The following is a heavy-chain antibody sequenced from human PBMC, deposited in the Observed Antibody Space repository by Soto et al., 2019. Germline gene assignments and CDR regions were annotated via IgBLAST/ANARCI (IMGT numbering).Heavy chain of an antibody. V-gene: IGHV4-61*01. J-gene: IGHJ6*02. D-gene: IGHD3-10*01. Sequence: SETLSLTCTVSGGSVSNISDYWSWFRQPPGKGLEWIGYIYYSGSADYNPSLGSRVTISLDTSKNQFSLKLSSVTTADTAVYYCARGVGFGYYYYHMDLWGQGTTVTVSS. CDR3: ARGVGFGYYYYHMDL. CDR2: IYYSGSA. CDR1: GGSVSNISDY.